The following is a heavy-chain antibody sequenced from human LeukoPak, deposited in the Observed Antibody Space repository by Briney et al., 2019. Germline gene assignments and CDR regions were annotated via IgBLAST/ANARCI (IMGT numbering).Heavy chain of an antibody. Sequence: SGPTLVNPSQTLSLTCTVSGGSISSGDYYWSWIRQSPGTGLEWIGYIYHNGNTYYNPSLKSRVTISVDTSNNQFSLKLSSVTAADTAVYYCARFARGDLYNWFDPWGQGTLVTVSS. D-gene: IGHD3-3*01. J-gene: IGHJ5*02. V-gene: IGHV4-30-4*08. CDR1: GGSISSGDYY. CDR3: ARFARGDLYNWFDP. CDR2: IYHNGNT.